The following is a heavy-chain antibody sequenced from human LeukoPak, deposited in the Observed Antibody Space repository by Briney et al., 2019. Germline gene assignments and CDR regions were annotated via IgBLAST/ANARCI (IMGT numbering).Heavy chain of an antibody. CDR1: GSTFSSYW. CDR3: VKGRSGTLYYFDY. CDR2: IKQDGSEK. D-gene: IGHD3-10*01. J-gene: IGHJ4*02. Sequence: PGGSLRLSCAASGSTFSSYWMSWVRQAPGKGLEWVANIKQDGSEKYYVDSVEGRFTISRDNAKNSLYLQMNSLRAEDTAVYYCVKGRSGTLYYFDYWGQGTLVTVSS. V-gene: IGHV3-7*03.